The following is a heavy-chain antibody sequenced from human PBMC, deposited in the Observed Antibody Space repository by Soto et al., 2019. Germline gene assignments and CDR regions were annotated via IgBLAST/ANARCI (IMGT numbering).Heavy chain of an antibody. D-gene: IGHD2-15*01. V-gene: IGHV4-59*01. CDR2: IYYSGST. CDR1: GDSFTRNY. Sequence: SETLSLTCTVSGDSFTRNYWTWIRQSPGKGLEWIGLIYYSGSTNYNPSLKSRVIISIDTSKNHFSLKLTSATAADTAVYYCESALYCSGGSCSFDPWGQGTLVTVSS. CDR3: ESALYCSGGSCSFDP. J-gene: IGHJ5*02.